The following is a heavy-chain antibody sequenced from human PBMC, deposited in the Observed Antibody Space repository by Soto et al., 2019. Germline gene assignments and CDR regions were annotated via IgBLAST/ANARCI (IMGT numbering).Heavy chain of an antibody. V-gene: IGHV3-23*01. D-gene: IGHD6-13*01. J-gene: IGHJ6*02. CDR3: AKVGYISSSFGMDV. CDR2: ISGRGGST. CDR1: GFTFSSYA. Sequence: EVQLLESGGGLVQPGGSLRLSCAASGFTFSSYAMSWVRQAPGKGLEWVSAISGRGGSTYYADSVKGRFTISRDKSKNTLYLQMNRLRAEDTAVYYCAKVGYISSSFGMDVWGQGTTVTVSS.